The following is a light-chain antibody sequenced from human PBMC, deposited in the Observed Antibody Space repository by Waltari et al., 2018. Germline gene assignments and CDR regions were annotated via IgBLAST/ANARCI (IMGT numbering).Light chain of an antibody. CDR2: KVS. Sequence: DIQMTQSPSTLSASVGERVSITCRASQSTNSRLAWYQQKPGKVPRLLIYKVSNLEREVPARFSGSGSGTEFTLTISSLQPDDLATYYCQQYTGYPITFGGGTKVEIK. CDR1: QSTNSR. V-gene: IGKV1-5*03. J-gene: IGKJ4*01. CDR3: QQYTGYPIT.